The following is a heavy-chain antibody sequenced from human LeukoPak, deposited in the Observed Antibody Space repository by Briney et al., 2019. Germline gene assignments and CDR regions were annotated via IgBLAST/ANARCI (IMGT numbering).Heavy chain of an antibody. CDR2: ISSSGSTF. D-gene: IGHD5-24*01. J-gene: IGHJ4*02. Sequence: GGSLRLSCTASGFIFSDYYMIWIRQAPGEGLEWVSYISSSGSTFYQADSVKGRFTISRDNAKNSLYLQMNSLRVEDTAVYYCARDLRWLQLDYWGQGTLVTVSS. CDR1: GFIFSDYY. V-gene: IGHV3-11*01. CDR3: ARDLRWLQLDY.